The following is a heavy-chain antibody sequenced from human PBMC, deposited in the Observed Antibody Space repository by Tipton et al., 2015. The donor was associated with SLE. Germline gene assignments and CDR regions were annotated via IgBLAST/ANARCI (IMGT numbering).Heavy chain of an antibody. V-gene: IGHV3-23*01. CDR2: ISGSGGST. J-gene: IGHJ2*01. CDR1: GFTFSDYY. CDR3: ARAGPLGLYWYFDL. Sequence: SLRLSCAASGFTFSDYYMSWIRQAPGKGLEWVSAISGSGGSTYYADSVKGRFTISRDNSKNTLYLQMNSLRAEDTAVYYCARAGPLGLYWYFDLWGRGTLVTVSS. D-gene: IGHD3-16*01.